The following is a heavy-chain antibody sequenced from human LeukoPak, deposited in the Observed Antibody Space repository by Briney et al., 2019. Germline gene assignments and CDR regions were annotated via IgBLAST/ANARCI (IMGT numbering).Heavy chain of an antibody. CDR3: VRQLGYYFDY. V-gene: IGHV4-4*02. CDR1: GGSISSNNW. Sequence: SGTLSLTCAVSGGSISSNNWWSWVRQPPRKGLEWIGEIYHSGSTNYNPSLKSRVTMSVDKSKNQFSLKLSSVTAADTAVYYCVRQLGYYFDYWGQGTLVTVSS. D-gene: IGHD1-1*01. CDR2: IYHSGST. J-gene: IGHJ4*02.